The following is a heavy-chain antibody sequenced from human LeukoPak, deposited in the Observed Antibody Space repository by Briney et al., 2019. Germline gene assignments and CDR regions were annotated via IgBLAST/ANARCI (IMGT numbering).Heavy chain of an antibody. D-gene: IGHD6-6*01. Sequence: GGSLRLSCAASGFIFSSYRMSWVRQAPGKGLEWVANIKQDGSEEVYVDSVKGRFTISRDNAKNSLFLQMTTLRAEDTAVYYCARDSYSSTWSYGMDVWGQGTTVSVSS. CDR3: ARDSYSSTWSYGMDV. J-gene: IGHJ6*02. CDR1: GFIFSSYR. V-gene: IGHV3-7*05. CDR2: IKQDGSEE.